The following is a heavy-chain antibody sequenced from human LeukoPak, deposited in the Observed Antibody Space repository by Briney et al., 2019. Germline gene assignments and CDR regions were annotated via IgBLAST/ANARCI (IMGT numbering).Heavy chain of an antibody. D-gene: IGHD6-19*01. CDR3: ARVGGWPYYFDY. CDR2: IYSGGST. CDR1: GFTVSSNY. V-gene: IGHV3-53*01. J-gene: IGHJ4*02. Sequence: GGFLRLSCAASGFTVSSNYMSWVRQAPGKGLEWVSVIYSGGSTYYADSVKGRFTISRDNSKNTLYLQMNSLRAEDTAVYYCARVGGWPYYFDYWGQGTLVTVSS.